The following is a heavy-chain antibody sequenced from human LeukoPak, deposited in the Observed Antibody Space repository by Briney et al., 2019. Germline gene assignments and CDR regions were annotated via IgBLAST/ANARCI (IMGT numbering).Heavy chain of an antibody. CDR1: GYTFTGYY. V-gene: IGHV1-46*01. CDR2: INPSGGST. CDR3: ARIPATSRGYSYGKDGYYYGMDV. J-gene: IGHJ6*02. Sequence: ASVKVSCKASGYTFTGYYMHWVRQAPGQGLEWMGIINPSGGSTSYAQKFQGRVTMTRDTSTSTVYMELSSLRSEDTAVYYCARIPATSRGYSYGKDGYYYGMDVWGQGTTVTVSS. D-gene: IGHD5-18*01.